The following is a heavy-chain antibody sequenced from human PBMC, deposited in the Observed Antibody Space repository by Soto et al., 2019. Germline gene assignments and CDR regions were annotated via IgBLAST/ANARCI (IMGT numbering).Heavy chain of an antibody. CDR2: IYYRGNT. CDR3: ATLPPRIVVVVLPIPT. V-gene: IGHV4-59*12. Sequence: SETVSLTCTVSGGSMSPYYWSWIRQAPGKGLEWIANIYYRGNTNYNPSLESRVTISLDKSNNQFSLNLSSVTAADTAVYYCATLPPRIVVVVLPIPTWGQGTLVTVS. CDR1: GGSMSPYY. D-gene: IGHD2-15*01. J-gene: IGHJ4*02.